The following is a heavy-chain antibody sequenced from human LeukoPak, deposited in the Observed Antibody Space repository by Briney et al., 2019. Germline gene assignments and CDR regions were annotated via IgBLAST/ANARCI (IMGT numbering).Heavy chain of an antibody. V-gene: IGHV3-30*02. Sequence: GGSLRLSCGASGFTFSNYGMLWVRQAPGKGLEWVAFIRYDGNNKLYADSMKGRFTISRDNAKNSLYLQMNSLRAEDMALYYCAKDSSGWGEFDYWGQGTLVTVSS. CDR1: GFTFSNYG. J-gene: IGHJ4*02. CDR2: IRYDGNNK. CDR3: AKDSSGWGEFDY. D-gene: IGHD6-19*01.